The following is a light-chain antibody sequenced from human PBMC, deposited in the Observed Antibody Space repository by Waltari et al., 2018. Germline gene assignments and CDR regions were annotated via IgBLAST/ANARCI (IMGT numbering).Light chain of an antibody. V-gene: IGKV3-20*01. CDR3: QQYGSSPRT. Sequence: EIVLTQSPGTLSLSPGERATLSCRASQSVSSSYLAWYQQKPGQAPRLLIYGAGSRDTGIPDRFSGSGSGTDFTLTISRLEPEDFAVYYCQQYGSSPRTFGQGTKVEIK. CDR2: GAG. J-gene: IGKJ1*01. CDR1: QSVSSSY.